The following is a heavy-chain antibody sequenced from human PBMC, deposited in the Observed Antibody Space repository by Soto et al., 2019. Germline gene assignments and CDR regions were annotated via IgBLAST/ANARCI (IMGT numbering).Heavy chain of an antibody. Sequence: ASVKVSCKASGYTFTSYGISWVRQAPGQGLEWMGWISAYNGNTNYAQKLQGRVTMTTDTSTSTAYMELRSLRSDDTAVYYCARENWGSPDDAFDIWGQGTMVTVSS. D-gene: IGHD7-27*01. V-gene: IGHV1-18*01. CDR2: ISAYNGNT. CDR3: ARENWGSPDDAFDI. CDR1: GYTFTSYG. J-gene: IGHJ3*02.